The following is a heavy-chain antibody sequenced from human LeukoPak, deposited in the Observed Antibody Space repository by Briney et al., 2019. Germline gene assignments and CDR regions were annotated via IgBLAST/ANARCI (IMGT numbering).Heavy chain of an antibody. Sequence: ASVKVSCKASGYTFTSYGISWVRQAPGQGLEWMGWISAYNGNTNYAQKLQGRVTMTTDTSTSTAYMELRSLRSDDTAVYYCARVYTAVAMNWFDPWGQGTLVTVSS. CDR1: GYTFTSYG. J-gene: IGHJ5*02. D-gene: IGHD6-19*01. CDR3: ARVYTAVAMNWFDP. V-gene: IGHV1-18*01. CDR2: ISAYNGNT.